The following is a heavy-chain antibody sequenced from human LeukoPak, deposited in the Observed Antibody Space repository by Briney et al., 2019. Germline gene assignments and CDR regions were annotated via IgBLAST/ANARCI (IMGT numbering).Heavy chain of an antibody. D-gene: IGHD3-10*01. V-gene: IGHV3-48*01. CDR3: ARFGGNYYYYYYMDV. CDR2: ISSSSSTI. Sequence: PGGSLRLSCAASGFTFSRYWMSWVRQAPGKGLEWVSYISSSSSTIYYADSVKGRFTISRDNAKNSLYLQMNSLRAEDTAVYYCARFGGNYYYYYYMDVWGKGTTVTVSS. J-gene: IGHJ6*03. CDR1: GFTFSRYW.